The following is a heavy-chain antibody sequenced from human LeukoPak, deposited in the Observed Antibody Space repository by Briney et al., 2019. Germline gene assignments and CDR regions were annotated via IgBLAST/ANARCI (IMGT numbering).Heavy chain of an antibody. Sequence: ASVQVSCKACGYTFSSYVIAGVRQAPGKGLEWVGWISGYNGNTNYAQKLQGRVSMTTDTSTTTAYMELRSLTSDDTALYYCARSSLGTITAGPFDYWGQGTLVTVSS. CDR2: ISGYNGNT. V-gene: IGHV1-18*01. D-gene: IGHD5-12*01. CDR3: ARSSLGTITAGPFDY. J-gene: IGHJ4*02. CDR1: GYTFSSYV.